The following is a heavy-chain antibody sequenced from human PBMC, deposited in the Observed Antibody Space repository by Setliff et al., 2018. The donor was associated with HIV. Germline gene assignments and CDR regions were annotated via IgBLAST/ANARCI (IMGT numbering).Heavy chain of an antibody. CDR1: GYTFTSYA. CDR2: INTNTGNP. V-gene: IGHV7-4-1*02. D-gene: IGHD2-21*02. J-gene: IGHJ4*02. Sequence: ASVKVSCKASGYTFTSYAMNWVRQAPGQGLEWMGWINTNTGNPMYAQGFTGRFVFSLDTSVSTAYLQISSLKAEDTAVYYCARGEFYCGTDCYWSSFDYWGQGILVTVSS. CDR3: ARGEFYCGTDCYWSSFDY.